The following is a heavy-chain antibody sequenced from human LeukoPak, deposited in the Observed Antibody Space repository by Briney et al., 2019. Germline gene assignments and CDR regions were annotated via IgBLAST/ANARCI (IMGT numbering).Heavy chain of an antibody. Sequence: GGSLRLSCAASXXTFXNXXXXXXXXXXXXXXEWVXYXSSSGSIIYYSXSXKGRFTISRDNAKNSLYLQMNSLRAEDTAVYYCARDFGYFWGQGTLVTVSS. V-gene: IGHV3-48*03. CDR1: XXTFXNXX. CDR2: XSSSGSII. CDR3: ARDFGYF. D-gene: IGHD3-10*01. J-gene: IGHJ4*02.